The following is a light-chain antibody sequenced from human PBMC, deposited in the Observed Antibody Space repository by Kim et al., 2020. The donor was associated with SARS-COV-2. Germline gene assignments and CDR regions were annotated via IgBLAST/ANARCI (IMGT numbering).Light chain of an antibody. V-gene: IGKV3-20*01. CDR2: AAS. Sequence: EIVMTQSPATLSVSPGERATLSCRASQSVSSSYLACYQQKPGHPPRLLIGAASSRATSIPKWFSGSGSEKVFTITSSRLAADDFAYYYWQHNHTSPLTFGEGTKVDIK. CDR3: QHNHTSPLT. J-gene: IGKJ4*02. CDR1: QSVSSSY.